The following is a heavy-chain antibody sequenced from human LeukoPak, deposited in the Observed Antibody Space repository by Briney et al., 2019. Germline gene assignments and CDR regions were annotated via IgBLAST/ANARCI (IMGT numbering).Heavy chain of an antibody. V-gene: IGHV3-43*01. D-gene: IGHD2-2*01. CDR1: GFTFEAYT. CDR2: INRNGDTT. Sequence: GGSLRLSCAASGFTFEAYTMHWVRQAPGKGLEWVSLINRNGDTTYYSDSVRGRFSISRDNSKHSLYLQMNSLRTEDTAFYYCARDVGCSSVTCYLDSWGQGTQVTVSS. J-gene: IGHJ4*02. CDR3: ARDVGCSSVTCYLDS.